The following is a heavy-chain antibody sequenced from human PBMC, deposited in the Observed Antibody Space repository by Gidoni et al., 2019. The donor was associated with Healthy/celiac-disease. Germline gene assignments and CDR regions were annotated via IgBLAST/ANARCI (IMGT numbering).Heavy chain of an antibody. J-gene: IGHJ3*02. CDR3: ARHRLRFNGNGDAVDI. CDR2: IYPGHSDT. CDR1: GYSFTSYW. V-gene: IGHV5-51*01. Sequence: EVQLVQSGAEVKKRGESPKISCQGSGYSFTSYWIGWVRHMPGKGLEWMGIIYPGHSDTIYSPSFQGQVTISADKSISTAYLQWSSLKASDTAMYYCARHRLRFNGNGDAVDIWGQGTMVTVSS. D-gene: IGHD3-3*01.